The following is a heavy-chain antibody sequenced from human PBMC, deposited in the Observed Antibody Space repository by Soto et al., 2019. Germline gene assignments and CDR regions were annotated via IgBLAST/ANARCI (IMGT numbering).Heavy chain of an antibody. CDR1: GYTFNRHG. D-gene: IGHD1-26*01. Sequence: QVHLVQSGGEVKKPGASVKVSCKASGYTFNRHGITWVRQAPGQGLEWMGWISGYNGDINYEQKFQGRVSLSSDTLARTVYLQLKSLRFDYTAVYYCARVRIVGAREIDFWGPGTMATVSS. J-gene: IGHJ4*02. V-gene: IGHV1-18*04. CDR2: ISGYNGDI. CDR3: ARVRIVGAREIDF.